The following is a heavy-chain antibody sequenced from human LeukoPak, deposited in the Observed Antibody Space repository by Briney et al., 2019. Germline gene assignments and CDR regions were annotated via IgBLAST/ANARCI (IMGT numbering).Heavy chain of an antibody. CDR3: ARAGNEVVHYEDWEWFDP. CDR1: GYTLTGYY. V-gene: IGHV1-2*02. Sequence: ASVRVSCKASGYTLTGYYMHWVRQAPGQGLEWMGWINPNSGGTNYAQKFQGRVTMTRDTSISTAYMELSRLRSDDSAVYYCARAGNEVVHYEDWEWFDPWGQGTLVTVSS. CDR2: INPNSGGT. J-gene: IGHJ5*02. D-gene: IGHD2-2*01.